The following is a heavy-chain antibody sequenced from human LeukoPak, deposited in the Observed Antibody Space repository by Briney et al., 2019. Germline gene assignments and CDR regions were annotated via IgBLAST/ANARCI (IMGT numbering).Heavy chain of an antibody. V-gene: IGHV3-30*03. CDR1: GFTFSSYG. J-gene: IGHJ4*02. CDR2: ISYDGSNK. CDR3: ATDHGFHYGAYFDY. Sequence: PGRSLRLSCAASGFTFSSYGMHWVRQAPGKGLEWVAVISYDGSNKYSADSVKGRFTISRDNSKNTLYLQMNSLRPEDTAVYYCATDHGFHYGAYFDYWGQGTLVTVSS. D-gene: IGHD4-17*01.